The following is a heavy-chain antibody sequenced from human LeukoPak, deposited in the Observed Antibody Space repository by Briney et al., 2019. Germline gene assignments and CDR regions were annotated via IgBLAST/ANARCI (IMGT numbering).Heavy chain of an antibody. J-gene: IGHJ4*02. Sequence: GGSLRLSCAASGLTFSNFAMSWVRQAPGKGLEWVSAISGGGDSTYYADSVKGRFTVSRDNSKNTLYLQMNSLTDDDTAVYYCAKGGGTNSGPTLDYWGQGTLVTVSS. CDR3: AKGGGTNSGPTLDY. CDR2: ISGGGDST. D-gene: IGHD6-19*01. CDR1: GLTFSNFA. V-gene: IGHV3-23*01.